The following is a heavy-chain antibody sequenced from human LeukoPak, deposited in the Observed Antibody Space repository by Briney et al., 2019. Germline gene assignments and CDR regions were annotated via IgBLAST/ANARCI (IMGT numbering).Heavy chain of an antibody. Sequence: SEPLSLTCAVSGGSFSGYYWSWLRQPPGKGLEWIGEINHSGSTNYNPSLKSRVTISVDTSKNQFSLKLSSVTAADTAVYCCARGPPQLRYFDWLLSNDAFDIWGQGTMVTVSS. D-gene: IGHD3-9*01. V-gene: IGHV4-34*01. J-gene: IGHJ3*02. CDR2: INHSGST. CDR3: ARGPPQLRYFDWLLSNDAFDI. CDR1: GGSFSGYY.